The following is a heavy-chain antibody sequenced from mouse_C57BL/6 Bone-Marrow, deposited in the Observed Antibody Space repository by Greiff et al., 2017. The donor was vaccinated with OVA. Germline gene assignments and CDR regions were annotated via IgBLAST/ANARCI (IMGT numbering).Heavy chain of an antibody. J-gene: IGHJ2*01. CDR2: IRNKPNGSTT. CDR3: ARYKGRVAVDYFDY. Sequence: EVMLVESGGGLVQPGDSLSLSCAASGFTFTNYYMSWVRQPPGKALEWLAFIRNKPNGSTTAYSASVKGRFTISRDNSQSILYLQMNALRAEDSATYYCARYKGRVAVDYFDYWGQGTARTVSS. D-gene: IGHD1-1*01. V-gene: IGHV7-3*01. CDR1: GFTFTNYY.